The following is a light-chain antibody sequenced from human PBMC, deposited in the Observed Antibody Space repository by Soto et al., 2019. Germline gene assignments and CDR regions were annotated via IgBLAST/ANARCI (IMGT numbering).Light chain of an antibody. CDR3: SSNSSSSAYYV. Sequence: HSALTQPASVSGSPGQSITISCTGTSSDIGYYDYVSWYQHHSGKAPKLIIYEVNNRPSGVSNRFSGSKSVNSASLTISGLQAEDEAEYYCSSNSSSSAYYVFGTGTKVTVX. V-gene: IGLV2-14*01. CDR2: EVN. J-gene: IGLJ1*01. CDR1: SSDIGYYDY.